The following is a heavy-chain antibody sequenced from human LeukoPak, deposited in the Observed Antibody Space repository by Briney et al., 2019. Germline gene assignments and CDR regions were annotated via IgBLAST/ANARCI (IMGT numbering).Heavy chain of an antibody. CDR3: ARDLGLYYYYMDV. CDR1: GGSISSGSYY. J-gene: IGHJ6*03. CDR2: IYTSGST. V-gene: IGHV4-61*02. Sequence: PSETLSLTCTVSGGSISSGSYYWSWIRQPAGKGLELIGRIYTSGSTNYNPSLKSRVTISVDTSKNQFSLKLSSVTAADTAVYYGARDLGLYYYYMDVWGKGTTVTVSS.